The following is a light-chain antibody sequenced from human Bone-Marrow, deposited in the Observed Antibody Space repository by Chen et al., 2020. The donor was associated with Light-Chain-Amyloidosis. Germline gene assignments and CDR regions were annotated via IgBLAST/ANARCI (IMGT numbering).Light chain of an antibody. CDR1: QTISSNY. V-gene: IGKV3-20*01. Sequence: ECVLTPSPGTLSLSPGEGANLSCRASQTISSNYLTWYQQKFGHAPRLLIYGSSSRATGIPDRFTGSGSGTDFTLTINRLEPEDFAMYYCQQYGTSPLTFGGGTKVEIK. CDR2: GSS. CDR3: QQYGTSPLT. J-gene: IGKJ4*01.